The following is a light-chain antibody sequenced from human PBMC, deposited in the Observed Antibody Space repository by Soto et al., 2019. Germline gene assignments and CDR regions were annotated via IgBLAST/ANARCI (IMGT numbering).Light chain of an antibody. CDR3: QQYDDLPLT. J-gene: IGKJ4*01. CDR1: QEITKY. V-gene: IGKV1-33*01. Sequence: DIQMTHPPSSLSASVEDRATIPCRPSQEITKYLNWYQQKPGTAPKVLIFDASNLETGVPSRFSGSGSGTDFTFTISSLQPEDIATYYCQQYDDLPLTFGGGTKVEVK. CDR2: DAS.